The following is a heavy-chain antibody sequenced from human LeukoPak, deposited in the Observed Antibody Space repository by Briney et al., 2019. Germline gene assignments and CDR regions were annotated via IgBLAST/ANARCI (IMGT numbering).Heavy chain of an antibody. V-gene: IGHV1-2*02. CDR3: ARVSCSSTSCPARDAFDI. CDR1: GYTFTGYY. CDR2: INPNSGGT. Sequence: GASVKVSCKASGYTFTGYYMHWVRQAPRQGLEWMGWINPNSGGTNYAQKFQGRVTMTRDTSISTAYMELSRLRSDDTAVYYCARVSCSSTSCPARDAFDIWGQGTVVTVSS. D-gene: IGHD2-2*01. J-gene: IGHJ3*02.